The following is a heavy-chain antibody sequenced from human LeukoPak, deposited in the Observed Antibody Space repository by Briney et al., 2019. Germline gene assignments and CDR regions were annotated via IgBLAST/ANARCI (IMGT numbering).Heavy chain of an antibody. J-gene: IGHJ6*02. CDR1: GGSVSSYY. CDR3: ARDNWNYGSSMDV. V-gene: IGHV4-59*02. D-gene: IGHD1-7*01. Sequence: PSETLSLTCTDSGGSVSSYYWSWIRQPPGKGLEWIGYIYYSGSTNYNPSLKSRVTISVDTSKNQFSLKLSSVTAADTAVYHCARDNWNYGSSMDVWGQGTTVTVSS. CDR2: IYYSGST.